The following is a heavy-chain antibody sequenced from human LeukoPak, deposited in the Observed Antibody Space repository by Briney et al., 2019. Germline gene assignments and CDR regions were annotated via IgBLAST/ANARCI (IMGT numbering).Heavy chain of an antibody. Sequence: GGSLRLSCAAPGFTFSSYGMHWVRQAPGKGLEWVAVISYDGSNKYYADSVKGRFTISRDNSKNTLYLQMNSLRAEDTAVYYCAKDRAIWFGELSYYFDYWGQGTLVTVSS. CDR3: AKDRAIWFGELSYYFDY. CDR1: GFTFSSYG. J-gene: IGHJ4*02. D-gene: IGHD3-10*01. V-gene: IGHV3-30*18. CDR2: ISYDGSNK.